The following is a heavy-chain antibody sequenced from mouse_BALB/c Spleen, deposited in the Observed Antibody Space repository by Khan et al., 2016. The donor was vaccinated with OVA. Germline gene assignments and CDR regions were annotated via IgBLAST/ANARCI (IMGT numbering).Heavy chain of an antibody. J-gene: IGHJ2*01. CDR3: ARNYKYYVYIDS. CDR2: IYPFNDGT. Sequence: VQLQQSGPELVKPGASVKMSCTASGYTFTSSVIHWVRQKSGQGLDWIGYIYPFNDGTKYNEKFEGKATLTSDKSSSTAYMELSNLTSEDTAVYYCARNYKYYVYIDSWGQGTTLTVSS. CDR1: GYTFTSSV. V-gene: IGHV1S136*01. D-gene: IGHD2-14*01.